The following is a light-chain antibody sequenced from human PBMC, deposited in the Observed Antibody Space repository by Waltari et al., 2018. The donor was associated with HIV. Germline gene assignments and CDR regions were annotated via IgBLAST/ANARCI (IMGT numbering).Light chain of an antibody. CDR1: RSDIGTYNY. J-gene: IGLJ2*01. CDR3: SSYTSRTTLI. V-gene: IGLV2-14*03. CDR2: DVN. Sequence: QSALTQPASVSGSPGQSITISCIGTRSDIGTYNYVSWYQQQSGQAPKLLIFDVNGRPSGVPDRFSVSKSGSAASLTISGLQPEDEADYFCSSYTSRTTLIFGGGTTVTV.